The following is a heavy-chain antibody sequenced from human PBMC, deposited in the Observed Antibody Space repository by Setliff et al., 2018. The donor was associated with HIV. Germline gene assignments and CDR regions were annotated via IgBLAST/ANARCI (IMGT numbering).Heavy chain of an antibody. Sequence: PSETLSLTCTVSGVPINSGDYFWSWIRQHPGKGLEWIGYISYRGTTYYNPSFKSRVTMSMDTSKNQVSLKLTSVTAADTAVHFCARLQKLDDIYYLDDWGQGTLVTVSS. V-gene: IGHV4-31*03. CDR1: GVPINSGDYF. J-gene: IGHJ4*02. CDR2: ISYRGTT. CDR3: ARLQKLDDIYYLDD. D-gene: IGHD4-4*01.